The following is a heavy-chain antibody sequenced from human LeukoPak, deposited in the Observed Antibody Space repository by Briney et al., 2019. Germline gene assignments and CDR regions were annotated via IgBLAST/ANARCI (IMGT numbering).Heavy chain of an antibody. CDR1: GFTFTTHP. CDR3: AKGQYCSSTSCLTNYYYYGMGV. J-gene: IGHJ6*02. V-gene: IGHV3-23*01. CDR2: ISGNGGST. Sequence: GGSLRLSCAASGFTFTTHPMSWVRQAPGKGLEWVSAISGNGGSTYYADSVKGRFTISRDNSKNTLYLQMNSLRAEDTAVYYCAKGQYCSSTSCLTNYYYYGMGVWGQGTTVTVSS. D-gene: IGHD2-2*01.